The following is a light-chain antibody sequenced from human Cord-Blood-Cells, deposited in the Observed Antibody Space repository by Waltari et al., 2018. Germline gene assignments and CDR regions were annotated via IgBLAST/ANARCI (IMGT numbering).Light chain of an antibody. CDR2: DVS. V-gene: IGLV2-14*01. CDR3: SSYTSSSTLE. J-gene: IGLJ3*02. Sequence: QSALTQPASVSGSPGQSINISCTGTSSDVGGYKYVSWYQQHPGKAPKLMSYDVSNRPSGVSNRFSGSKSGNTASLTISGLQAEDEADYYCSSYTSSSTLEFGGGTKLTVL. CDR1: SSDVGGYKY.